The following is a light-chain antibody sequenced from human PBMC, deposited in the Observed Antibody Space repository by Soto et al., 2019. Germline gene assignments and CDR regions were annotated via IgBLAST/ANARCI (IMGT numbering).Light chain of an antibody. V-gene: IGLV1-47*02. CDR1: SSNIRSNY. CDR3: AAWDDSLSGLV. CDR2: SNN. Sequence: QLVLTQPPSASGTPGQRVTISCSGSSSNIRSNYVYWYQHLPGAAPKLLIYSNNQRPSGVPDRFSGSKSGTSASLAISELRSEDEADYYCAAWDDSLSGLVFGGGTKLTVL. J-gene: IGLJ2*01.